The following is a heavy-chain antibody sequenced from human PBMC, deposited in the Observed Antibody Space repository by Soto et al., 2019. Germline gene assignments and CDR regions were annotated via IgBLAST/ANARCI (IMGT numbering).Heavy chain of an antibody. CDR3: AREHYYGSGSPHFDY. D-gene: IGHD3-10*01. J-gene: IGHJ4*02. CDR2: INAGNGNT. CDR1: GYTFTSYA. Sequence: VASVKVSCKASGYTFTSYAMHWVRQAPGQRLEWMGWINAGNGNTKYSQKFQGRVTITRDTSASTAYMELSSLRSEDTAVYYCAREHYYGSGSPHFDYWGQGTLVTVSS. V-gene: IGHV1-3*01.